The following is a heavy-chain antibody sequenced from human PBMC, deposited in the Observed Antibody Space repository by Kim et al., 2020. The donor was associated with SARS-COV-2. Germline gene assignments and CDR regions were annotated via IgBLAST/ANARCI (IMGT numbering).Heavy chain of an antibody. Sequence: ASVKVSCKASGYTFTSYGISWVRQAPGQGLEWMGWISAYNGNTNYAQKLQGRVTMTTDTSTSTAYMELRSLRSDDTAVYYCARDGIVVVVGILVTNDYWGQGTLVTVSS. J-gene: IGHJ4*02. CDR1: GYTFTSYG. CDR3: ARDGIVVVVGILVTNDY. D-gene: IGHD2-15*01. CDR2: ISAYNGNT. V-gene: IGHV1-18*04.